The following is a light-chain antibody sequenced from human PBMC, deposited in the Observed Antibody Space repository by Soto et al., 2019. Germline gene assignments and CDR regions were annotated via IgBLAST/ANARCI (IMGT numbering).Light chain of an antibody. CDR2: GAS. J-gene: IGKJ3*01. Sequence: EIVMTQSPATLSVSPGERATLSCRASQSFSSNLAWYQQKPGQAPRLLIYGASTRATGIPARFSGSGSGTEFTLTISSLQSEDFAVYYCQQYNDWPPRLTFGPGTKVDIE. V-gene: IGKV3-15*01. CDR3: QQYNDWPPRLT. CDR1: QSFSSN.